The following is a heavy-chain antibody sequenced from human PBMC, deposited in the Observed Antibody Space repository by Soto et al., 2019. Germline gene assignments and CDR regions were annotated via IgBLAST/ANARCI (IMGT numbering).Heavy chain of an antibody. CDR3: AKVTWQLGHTDSFHY. V-gene: IGHV3-23*01. Sequence: EVQLLESGGGLVQPGGSLRLSCAASGFTFSSYAIHWVRQAPGEGLEWVSGISGSGDSTSYTDSVKGRFTISRDNSKNTLNLQRNSLRAEDTAVYYCAKVTWQLGHTDSFHYWGQGTLVTVSS. CDR1: GFTFSSYA. D-gene: IGHD6-6*01. CDR2: ISGSGDST. J-gene: IGHJ4*02.